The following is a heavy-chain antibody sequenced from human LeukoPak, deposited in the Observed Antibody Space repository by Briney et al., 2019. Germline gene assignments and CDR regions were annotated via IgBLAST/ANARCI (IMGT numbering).Heavy chain of an antibody. J-gene: IGHJ3*02. V-gene: IGHV3-21*04. CDR3: ARDSDSGGSFDI. Sequence: GESLRLSCAASGFTFSGYSINWVRQAPGKGLEWVSSISSSSTYIYYGDSMKGRFTISRDNAKNSLYLQMHSLRAEDTAVYYCARDSDSGGSFDIWGQGTMVTVSS. D-gene: IGHD4-23*01. CDR1: GFTFSGYS. CDR2: ISSSSTYI.